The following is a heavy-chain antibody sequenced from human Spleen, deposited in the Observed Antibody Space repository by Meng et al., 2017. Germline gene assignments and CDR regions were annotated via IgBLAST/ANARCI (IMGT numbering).Heavy chain of an antibody. CDR3: ARDEDISAAGKLFGDY. D-gene: IGHD6-13*01. CDR2: IDPKSDNT. J-gene: IGHJ4*02. CDR1: GYTFAAYW. Sequence: QLVQSGAEVQKPGASVKVSCKASGYTFAAYWIQWGRQAPEQGLEWMGRIDPKSDNTHYAQRFQGRVTMTGDTSISTAYMELSGLRSDDTAMYYCARDEDISAAGKLFGDYWGQGTLVTVSS. V-gene: IGHV1-2*06.